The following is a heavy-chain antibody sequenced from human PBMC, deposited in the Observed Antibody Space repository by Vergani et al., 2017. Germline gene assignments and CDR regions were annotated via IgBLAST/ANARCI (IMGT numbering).Heavy chain of an antibody. Sequence: QVQLVQSGAEVKKPGASVKASCKASGSPFTSYYMHWVRQAPGQGLEWMGIINPSGGSTSYAQKFQGRVTMTRDTSTSTVYMELSSLRSEDTAVYYCARGRRGAYYYDSSGYRPHACDIWGQGTMVTVSS. D-gene: IGHD3-22*01. J-gene: IGHJ3*02. V-gene: IGHV1-46*01. CDR2: INPSGGST. CDR3: ARGRRGAYYYDSSGYRPHACDI. CDR1: GSPFTSYY.